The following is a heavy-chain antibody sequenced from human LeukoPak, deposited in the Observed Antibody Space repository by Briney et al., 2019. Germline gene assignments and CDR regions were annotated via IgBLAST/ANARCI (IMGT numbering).Heavy chain of an antibody. J-gene: IGHJ4*02. CDR2: IHPGGGTT. CDR3: ARVDWDGSSGYYSGFDY. D-gene: IGHD3-22*01. CDR1: GNTFTTYY. Sequence: ASVKVSCKASGNTFTTYYMHWVRQAPGQGLEWMGIIHPGGGTTSYAQKFQGRVTMTRDTSTSTVYMELSSLKSEDTAVYYCARVDWDGSSGYYSGFDYWGQGTLVTVSS. V-gene: IGHV1-46*01.